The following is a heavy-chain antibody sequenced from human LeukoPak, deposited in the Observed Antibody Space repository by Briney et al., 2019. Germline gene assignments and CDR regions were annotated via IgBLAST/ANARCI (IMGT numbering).Heavy chain of an antibody. V-gene: IGHV3-48*03. CDR2: ISSSGSNI. D-gene: IGHD3-10*02. J-gene: IGHJ6*04. CDR1: GFTFSSYE. Sequence: GGSLRLSCAASGFTFSSYEMNWVRQAPGKGLEWVSYISSSGSNIYYADSVKGRFTISRDNAKNSLYLQMYSLRAEDTAVYYCAELGITMIGGVWGKGTTVTISS. CDR3: AELGITMIGGV.